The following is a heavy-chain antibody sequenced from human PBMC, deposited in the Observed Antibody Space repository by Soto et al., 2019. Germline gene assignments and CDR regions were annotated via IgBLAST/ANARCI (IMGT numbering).Heavy chain of an antibody. J-gene: IGHJ4*02. D-gene: IGHD2-15*01. CDR1: GFTISSYL. V-gene: IGHV3-74*01. CDR3: AKDRLKVVVAATFDY. Sequence: GGSLRLSCAASGFTISSYLIHWVRQAPGKGLVWVSRINGDGNSISYADSVKGRFTISRDNAENTLYLQLNSLRAEDTAVYYCAKDRLKVVVAATFDYWGQGT. CDR2: INGDGNSI.